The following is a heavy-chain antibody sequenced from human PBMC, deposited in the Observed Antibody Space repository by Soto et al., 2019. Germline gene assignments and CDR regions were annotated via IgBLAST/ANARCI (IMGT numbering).Heavy chain of an antibody. CDR1: GYTFTSYY. J-gene: IGHJ6*02. D-gene: IGHD2-2*01. CDR2: INPSGGST. Sequence: GASVKVSCKASGYTFTSYYMHWVRQAPGQGLEWMGIINPSGGSTSYAQKFQGRVTMTRDTSTSTVYMELSSLRSEDTAVYYCARVQRFVVVPAAMSPYYYYGMDVWGQGTTVTVSS. CDR3: ARVQRFVVVPAAMSPYYYYGMDV. V-gene: IGHV1-46*01.